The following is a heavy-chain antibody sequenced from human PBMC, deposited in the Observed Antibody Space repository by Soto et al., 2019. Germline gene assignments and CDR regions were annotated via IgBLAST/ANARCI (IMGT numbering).Heavy chain of an antibody. CDR2: IYYSGST. CDR1: GGAISSGGYY. CDR3: ARDKGARSDSQDDAFDI. D-gene: IGHD1-26*01. J-gene: IGHJ3*02. V-gene: IGHV4-31*03. Sequence: SETLSLTCTVSGGAISSGGYYWSWIRQHPGKGLEWIGYIYYSGSTYYNPSLKSRVTISVDTSKNQFSLKLSSVTAADTAVYYCARDKGARSDSQDDAFDIWGQGTMVTVSS.